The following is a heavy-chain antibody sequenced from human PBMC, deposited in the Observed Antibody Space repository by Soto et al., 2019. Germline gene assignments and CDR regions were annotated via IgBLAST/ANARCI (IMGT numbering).Heavy chain of an antibody. CDR1: GYVFSSYW. CDR3: ARGVQGSRYFEL. V-gene: IGHV3-74*01. CDR2: VNSDGSGT. J-gene: IGHJ2*01. Sequence: EVKLVESGGGLVQPGGSLRLSCAASGYVFSSYWMHWVRQAPGKGLVWVSRVNSDGSGTTYADSVNGRFTISRDNAKNTLYLQMTGLRVEDTAVYYCARGVQGSRYFELWGRGTLVTVSS.